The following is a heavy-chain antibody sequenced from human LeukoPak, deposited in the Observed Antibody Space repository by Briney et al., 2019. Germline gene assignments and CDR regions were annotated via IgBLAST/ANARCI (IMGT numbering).Heavy chain of an antibody. CDR1: GGSFSGYY. Sequence: SETLSLTCAVYGGSFSGYYWSWIRQPPGKGLEWIGEINHSGSTNYNPSLKSRVTISLDTSKNQFSLKLSSVTAADTAVYYCASLYGDYDDYWGQGTLVTVSS. D-gene: IGHD4-17*01. J-gene: IGHJ4*02. CDR2: INHSGST. V-gene: IGHV4-34*01. CDR3: ASLYGDYDDY.